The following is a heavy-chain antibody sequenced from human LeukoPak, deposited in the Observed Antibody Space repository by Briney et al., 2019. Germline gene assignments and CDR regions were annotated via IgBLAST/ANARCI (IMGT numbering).Heavy chain of an antibody. D-gene: IGHD3-10*01. V-gene: IGHV1-24*01. Sequence: GASVKVSCKVSGYTLTELSMHWVRQAPGKGLEWMGGFDPEDGETIYAQKFQGRVTMTEDTSTDTAYMELSSLRSDDTAVYYCARDRAGSGSYYYYYYYMDVWGKGTTVTVSS. CDR1: GYTLTELS. CDR3: ARDRAGSGSYYYYYYYMDV. J-gene: IGHJ6*03. CDR2: FDPEDGET.